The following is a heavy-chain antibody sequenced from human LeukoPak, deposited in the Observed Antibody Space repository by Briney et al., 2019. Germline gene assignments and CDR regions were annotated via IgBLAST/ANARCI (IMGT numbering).Heavy chain of an antibody. V-gene: IGHV4-34*01. CDR2: INHSGST. D-gene: IGHD3-16*01. CDR3: ASGYAPGWYFDL. Sequence: PSETLSLTCTVSGGSISSYYWSWIRQPPGKGLEWIGEINHSGSTNYNPSLKSRVTISVDTSKNQFSLKLSSVTAADTAVYYCASGYAPGWYFDLWGRGTLVTVSS. CDR1: GGSISSYY. J-gene: IGHJ2*01.